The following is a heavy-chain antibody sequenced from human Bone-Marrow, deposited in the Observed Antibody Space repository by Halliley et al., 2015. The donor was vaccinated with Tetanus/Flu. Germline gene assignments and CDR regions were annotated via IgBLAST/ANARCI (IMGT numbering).Heavy chain of an antibody. J-gene: IGHJ4*02. V-gene: IGHV4-4*02. D-gene: IGHD6-25*01. Sequence: TLSLTCAVSGGSITSNNWWTWVRQPPGKGLEWIGKIYETGNTNYNPSLKSRVTISPDNSKTQFSLKLTFETAAATAVYYCAREGLTAVRLFNFLKAWGQGTLVLVSS. CDR3: AREGLTAVRLFNFLKA. CDR2: IYETGNT. CDR1: GGSITSNNW.